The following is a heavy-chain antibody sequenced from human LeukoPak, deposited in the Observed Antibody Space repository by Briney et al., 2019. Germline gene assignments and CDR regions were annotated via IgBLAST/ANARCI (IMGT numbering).Heavy chain of an antibody. CDR2: ISSSSSYI. D-gene: IGHD6-19*01. V-gene: IGHV3-21*01. Sequence: GGSLRLSCAASGFTFSSYSMNWVRQAPGKGLEWVSSISSSSSYIYYADSVKGRFTISRGNAKNSLYLQMNSLRAEDTAVYYCANLIAVAHSGDKYFDYWGQGTLVTVSS. CDR1: GFTFSSYS. J-gene: IGHJ4*02. CDR3: ANLIAVAHSGDKYFDY.